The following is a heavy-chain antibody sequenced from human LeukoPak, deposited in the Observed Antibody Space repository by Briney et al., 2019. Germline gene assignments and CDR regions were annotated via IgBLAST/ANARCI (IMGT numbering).Heavy chain of an antibody. Sequence: GASVKVSCKASGGTFSSYAISWVRQAPGQGLEWMGGIIPILGTANYAQKFQGRVTITADKSTSTAYMELSSLRSEDTAVYYCASARDSSSSSYFDYWGQGTLVTVSS. CDR2: IIPILGTA. J-gene: IGHJ4*02. CDR3: ASARDSSSSSYFDY. CDR1: GGTFSSYA. V-gene: IGHV1-69*10. D-gene: IGHD6-6*01.